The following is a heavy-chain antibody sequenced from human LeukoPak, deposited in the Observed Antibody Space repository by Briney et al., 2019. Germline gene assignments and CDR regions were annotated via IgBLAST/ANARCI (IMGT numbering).Heavy chain of an antibody. J-gene: IGHJ1*01. D-gene: IGHD4-23*01. CDR2: ISGSGAAT. CDR1: EFTGFTFSGSA. Sequence: GGSLRLSCAASEFTGFTFSGSAMSWVRQAPGKGLEWVSAISGSGAATFYADSVKGRFTISRDNSKNTLYLRMNSLKVEDTALYYCAKFSPYGGNSYWGQGTLVTVSS. V-gene: IGHV3-23*01. CDR3: AKFSPYGGNSY.